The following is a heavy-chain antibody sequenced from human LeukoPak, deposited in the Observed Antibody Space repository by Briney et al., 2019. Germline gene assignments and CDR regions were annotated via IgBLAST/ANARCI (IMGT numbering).Heavy chain of an antibody. Sequence: SQTLSLTCTVSGGSIGSDSYYWSWIRQPPGKGLEWIGFIYYSGSTYYNPSLKSRVTISVDTSKNQFSLKLSSVTAADTAMYYCARGSGYVVSGGNWFDPWGQGTLVNVSS. V-gene: IGHV4-31*03. D-gene: IGHD5-12*01. J-gene: IGHJ5*02. CDR3: ARGSGYVVSGGNWFDP. CDR2: IYYSGST. CDR1: GGSIGSDSYY.